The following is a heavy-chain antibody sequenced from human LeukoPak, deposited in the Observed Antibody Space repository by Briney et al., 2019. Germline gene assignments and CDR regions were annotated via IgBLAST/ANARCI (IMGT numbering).Heavy chain of an antibody. CDR3: AKDSESGSYFGLGFDY. J-gene: IGHJ4*02. V-gene: IGHV3-48*04. CDR1: GFTFSSYS. Sequence: GGSLRLSCAASGFTFSSYSMNWVRQAPGKGLEWVSYISSSSSTIYYADSVKGRFTISRDNAKNSLYLQMNSLRAEDTAVYYCAKDSESGSYFGLGFDYWGQGTLVTVSS. D-gene: IGHD1-26*01. CDR2: ISSSSSTI.